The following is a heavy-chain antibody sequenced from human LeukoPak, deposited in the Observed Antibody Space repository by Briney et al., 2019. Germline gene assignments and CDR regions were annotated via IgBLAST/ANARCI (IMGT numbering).Heavy chain of an antibody. CDR1: GGSISSYY. CDR2: IYYSGST. D-gene: IGHD4-17*01. CDR3: ARGPVTTNYYYYGMDV. V-gene: IGHV4-59*01. J-gene: IGHJ6*02. Sequence: SETLSLTCTVSGGSISSYYWSWIRQPPGKGLERIGYIYYSGSTNYNPSLKSQVTISVDTSKNQFSLKLSSVTAADTAVYYCARGPVTTNYYYYGMDVWGQGTTVTVSS.